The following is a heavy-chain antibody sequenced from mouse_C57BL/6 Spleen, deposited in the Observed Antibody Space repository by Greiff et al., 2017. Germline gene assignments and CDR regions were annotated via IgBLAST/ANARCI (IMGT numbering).Heavy chain of an antibody. CDR1: GFSLTSYG. Sequence: VNVVESGPGLVAPSQSLSITCTVSGFSLTSYGVHWVRQPPGKGLEWLVVIWSDGSTIYNSALKSRLSICKDNSKSQVFLKMNNLQTDDTAMKYYDRRRGGKMDYWGQGTSVTVSS. CDR2: IWSDGST. V-gene: IGHV2-6*03. D-gene: IGHD3-3*01. CDR3: DRRRGGKMDY. J-gene: IGHJ4*01.